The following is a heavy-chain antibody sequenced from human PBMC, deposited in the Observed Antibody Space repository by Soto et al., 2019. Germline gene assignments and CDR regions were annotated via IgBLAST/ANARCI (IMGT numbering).Heavy chain of an antibody. V-gene: IGHV3-74*01. CDR1: GFTFSSYW. CDR3: ARGTI. J-gene: IGHJ4*02. CDR2: ITGDGSRT. Sequence: EVQVVESGGGLVQPGGSLRLSCVVSGFTFSSYWMHWVRQAPGKGLGCVSWITGDGSRTENADSVKGRFTISRDNANTMLYLQINSLSDEDTAVYYCARGTIRGQGNLVTLSS. D-gene: IGHD3-3*01.